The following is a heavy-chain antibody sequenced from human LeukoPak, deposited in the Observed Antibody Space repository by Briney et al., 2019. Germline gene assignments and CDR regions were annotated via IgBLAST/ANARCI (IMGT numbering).Heavy chain of an antibody. CDR1: GGSFSGYY. Sequence: PSETLSLTCAVYGGSFSGYYWSWIRQPPGKGLEWIGEINRSGSTNYNPSLKSRVTISVDTSKNQFSLKLSSVTAADTAVYYCARGSRRGNDILRYNWFDPWGQGTLVTVSS. J-gene: IGHJ5*02. CDR3: ARGSRRGNDILRYNWFDP. V-gene: IGHV4-34*01. CDR2: INRSGST. D-gene: IGHD3-9*01.